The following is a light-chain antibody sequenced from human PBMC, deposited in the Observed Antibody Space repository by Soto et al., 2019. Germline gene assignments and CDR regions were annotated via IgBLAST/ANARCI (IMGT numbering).Light chain of an antibody. V-gene: IGLV2-8*01. CDR1: SSDVGGYNS. CDR3: SSYAGSNTYV. J-gene: IGLJ1*01. CDR2: EVS. Sequence: QSALTQPPSASGSPGQSVTISCTGTSSDVGGYNSVSWYQHHPGKAPKLMIYEVSKRPSGVPDRFSGSKSANTASLTVSGLLAEDEADYYCSSYAGSNTYVFGTGTKLTVL.